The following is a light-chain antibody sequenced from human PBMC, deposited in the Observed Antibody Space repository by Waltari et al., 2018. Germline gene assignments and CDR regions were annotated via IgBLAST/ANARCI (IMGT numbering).Light chain of an antibody. CDR1: ESITNW. CDR2: RAS. Sequence: DIQMTQSPSTLSASVGDRVTITCRAKESITNWLAWYQHTPGKAPKLLIYRASTLERGVPSRFSGSGSGTEFTLPISSLQPDDFATYYCQQYNSESYTFGQGTKLEIK. V-gene: IGKV1-5*03. J-gene: IGKJ2*01. CDR3: QQYNSESYT.